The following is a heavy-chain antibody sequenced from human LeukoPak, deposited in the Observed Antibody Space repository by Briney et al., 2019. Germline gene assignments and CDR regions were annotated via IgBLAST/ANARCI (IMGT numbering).Heavy chain of an antibody. Sequence: PGGSLRLSCAASGFTFSGYAMSWVRQAPGKGLEWVSAISGSGGSTYYADSVKGRFTISRDNSKNTLYLQMNSLRAEDTAVYYCAKDKSGPMVVGPAAMYYCGQGTLVTVSS. V-gene: IGHV3-23*01. CDR3: AKDKSGPMVVGPAAMYY. CDR2: ISGSGGST. D-gene: IGHD2-2*01. J-gene: IGHJ4*02. CDR1: GFTFSGYA.